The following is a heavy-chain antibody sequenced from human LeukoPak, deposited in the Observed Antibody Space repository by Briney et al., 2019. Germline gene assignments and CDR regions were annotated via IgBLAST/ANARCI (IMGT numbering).Heavy chain of an antibody. D-gene: IGHD3-10*01. Sequence: GGSLRLSCAASGFTFSSYAMHWVRQAPGKGLEWVAVISYDGSNNYYADSVKGRFTISRDNSKNTLYLQMGSLRAEDMAVYYCARDSGPMVRGAPSFDYWGQGTLVTVSS. CDR2: ISYDGSNN. CDR1: GFTFSSYA. V-gene: IGHV3-30*14. J-gene: IGHJ4*02. CDR3: ARDSGPMVRGAPSFDY.